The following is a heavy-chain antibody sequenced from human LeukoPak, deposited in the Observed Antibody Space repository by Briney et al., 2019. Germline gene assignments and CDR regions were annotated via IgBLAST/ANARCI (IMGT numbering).Heavy chain of an antibody. D-gene: IGHD2-2*01. CDR3: AREGTSGSHLNWFDP. J-gene: IGHJ5*02. CDR2: IYGSGST. Sequence: PSETLSLTCTVSGGTISSYYWNWIRQPPGKGLEWIGHIYGSGSTKYNPSLKSRVTLSVDTSKNQFSLKLSSVTAADTAVYYCAREGTSGSHLNWFDPWGRGTLVTVSS. CDR1: GGTISSYY. V-gene: IGHV4-59*01.